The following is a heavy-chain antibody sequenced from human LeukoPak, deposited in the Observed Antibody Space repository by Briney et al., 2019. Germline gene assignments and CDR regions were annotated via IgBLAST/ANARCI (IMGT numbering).Heavy chain of an antibody. CDR3: AKDLTTVTTQGDY. J-gene: IGHJ4*02. V-gene: IGHV3-23*01. D-gene: IGHD4-17*01. CDR1: GFTVSDYS. CDR2: ISGSGSYT. Sequence: GGSLRLSCAASGFTVSDYSMAWVRQAPGKGLEWVSAISGSGSYTDYADSVKGRFTISKDNSKNTLYLQMNSLRTEDTAVYYCAKDLTTVTTQGDYWGQGTLVTVS.